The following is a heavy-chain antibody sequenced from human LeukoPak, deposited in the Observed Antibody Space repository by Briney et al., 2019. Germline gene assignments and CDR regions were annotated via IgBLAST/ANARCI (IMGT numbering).Heavy chain of an antibody. Sequence: GGSLRLSCAASGFAFTNFAMNWVRQAPGKGLEWVSTISGSGGSTYYADSVKGRFTISRDNSKNTLYLQMNSLRAEDTAVYYCARGVQNYDFWSGYFRFDYWGQGTLVTVSS. CDR3: ARGVQNYDFWSGYFRFDY. CDR2: ISGSGGST. J-gene: IGHJ4*02. V-gene: IGHV3-23*01. CDR1: GFAFTNFA. D-gene: IGHD3-3*01.